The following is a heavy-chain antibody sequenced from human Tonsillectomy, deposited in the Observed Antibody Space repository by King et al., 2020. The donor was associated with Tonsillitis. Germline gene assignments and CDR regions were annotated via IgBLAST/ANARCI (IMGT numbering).Heavy chain of an antibody. J-gene: IGHJ4*02. Sequence: VQLQESGPGLVKPSETLSLTCTVSGGSISSYYWSWIRQPPGKGLEWNGYIYYSGSTNYNPSLKSRVTISVDTSKNQSSLKLSSVTAADTAVYYYARDHGSSGGYNFDYWGQGTLVTVSS. D-gene: IGHD6-19*01. CDR1: GGSISSYY. V-gene: IGHV4-59*01. CDR2: IYYSGST. CDR3: ARDHGSSGGYNFDY.